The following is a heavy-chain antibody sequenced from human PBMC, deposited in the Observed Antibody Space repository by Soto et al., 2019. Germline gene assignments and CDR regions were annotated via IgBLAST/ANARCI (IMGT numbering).Heavy chain of an antibody. CDR2: IIPILRSA. D-gene: IGHD6-19*01. Sequence: QVQLVQSGAEVKKPGSSVKVSCNASGGIFSSYAFSWVRQAPGQGLEWMGGIIPILRSADYAQRFQGRVTITADESTRTVYMELSRLRSEDTAVYYCARDHWGRGWYGVMDSWGQGTPVIVSS. CDR3: ARDHWGRGWYGVMDS. V-gene: IGHV1-69*01. J-gene: IGHJ4*02. CDR1: GGIFSSYA.